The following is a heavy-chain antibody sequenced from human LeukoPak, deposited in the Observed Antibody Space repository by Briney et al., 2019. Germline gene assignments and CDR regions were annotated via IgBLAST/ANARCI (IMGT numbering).Heavy chain of an antibody. D-gene: IGHD3-9*01. J-gene: IGHJ6*02. V-gene: IGHV3-74*01. CDR2: INGDGRNI. CDR1: GFTFSSYW. Sequence: GGSLRLSCAASGFTFSSYWMHWVRQDPRKGLVWVSRINGDGRNINYADSVRGRFTISRDDAKNTLYLQMNTLRVEDTAVYYCTRDLMDYDVSTGLHHYYMDVWGQGTTVTVSS. CDR3: TRDLMDYDVSTGLHHYYMDV.